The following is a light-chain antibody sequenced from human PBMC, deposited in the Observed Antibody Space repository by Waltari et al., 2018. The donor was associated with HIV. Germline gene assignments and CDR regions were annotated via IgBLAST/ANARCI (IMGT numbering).Light chain of an antibody. CDR3: QHYGSSSWT. CDR1: QSFSSSY. J-gene: IGKJ1*01. Sequence: PGERATLFCRASQSFSSSYLAWYRQKPGQAPRLLIYGASSRATGIPDRFSGSGSGTDFTLTISRLEPEDFAVYYCQHYGSSSWTFGQGTKVEIK. V-gene: IGKV3-20*01. CDR2: GAS.